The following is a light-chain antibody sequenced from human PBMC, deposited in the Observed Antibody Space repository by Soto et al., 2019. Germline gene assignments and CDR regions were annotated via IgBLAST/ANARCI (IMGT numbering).Light chain of an antibody. CDR1: QSVLYSSNNKNY. Sequence: DIVMTQSPYSLAVSLGERATINCKSSQSVLYSSNNKNYLAWYQQKPGQPPKLLLYWASTRESGVPDRFSGSGSGTDFTLTISSLQAEDVAVYYCQQYYSTITFGQGTRLESK. V-gene: IGKV4-1*01. CDR2: WAS. J-gene: IGKJ5*01. CDR3: QQYYSTIT.